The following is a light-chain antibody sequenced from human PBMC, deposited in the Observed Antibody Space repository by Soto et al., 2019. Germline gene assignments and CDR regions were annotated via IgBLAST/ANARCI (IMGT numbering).Light chain of an antibody. CDR2: EVS. J-gene: IGKJ1*01. Sequence: IVFTQSPSTLSLSPGERATLSCRASESVSSDLAWYQQKPGQAPRLLMYEVSTRAAGIPARFSGGGSGTDFTLTIRSLEPEDFAVYYCQQRSDWPWTFGQGTKVDIK. CDR1: ESVSSD. V-gene: IGKV3-11*01. CDR3: QQRSDWPWT.